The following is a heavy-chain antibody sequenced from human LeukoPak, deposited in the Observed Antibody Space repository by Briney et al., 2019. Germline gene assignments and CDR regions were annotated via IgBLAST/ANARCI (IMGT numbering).Heavy chain of an antibody. CDR3: SRGQVGSDYYDSTALPAY. D-gene: IGHD3-22*01. CDR2: IRSKTNTYST. CDR1: GFPFRGSP. J-gene: IGHJ4*02. V-gene: IGHV3-73*01. Sequence: GGSLRLSCTASGFPFRGSPMHWVRQTSGKGLEWVGRIRSKTNTYSTAYAASGTGRFIISRDDSKKTAYLQMNSLKTEDTAVYYCSRGQVGSDYYDSTALPAYWGQRTLVTASS.